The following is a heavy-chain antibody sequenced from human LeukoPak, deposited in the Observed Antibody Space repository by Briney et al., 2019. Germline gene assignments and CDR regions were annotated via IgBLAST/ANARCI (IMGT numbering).Heavy chain of an antibody. CDR1: GSTLTELS. CDR2: LDPEDGE. J-gene: IGHJ4*02. D-gene: IGHD1-26*01. CDR3: ATEEAGSFPAFDC. V-gene: IGHV1-24*01. Sequence: GASVKVSCKVSGSTLTELSIHWVRQAPGKGLEWMGGLDPEDGEIYAQRFQGRVTMTEDTSTDTAYMDLSSLTSDDTAAYYCATEEAGSFPAFDCWGQGTRVTVSS.